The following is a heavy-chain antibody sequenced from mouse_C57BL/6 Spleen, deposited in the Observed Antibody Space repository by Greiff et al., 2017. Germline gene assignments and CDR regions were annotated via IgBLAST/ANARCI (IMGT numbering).Heavy chain of an antibody. V-gene: IGHV1-64*01. J-gene: IGHJ2*01. Sequence: QVQLQQPGAELVKPGASVKLSCKASGYTFTSYWMHWVKQRPGQGLEWIGMIHPNSGSTNYNEKFKSKATLTVDKSSSTAYMQLSSLTSEDSAVYYCAKGVSSGYDYFDYWGQGTTLTVSS. CDR2: IHPNSGST. CDR3: AKGVSSGYDYFDY. CDR1: GYTFTSYW. D-gene: IGHD3-2*02.